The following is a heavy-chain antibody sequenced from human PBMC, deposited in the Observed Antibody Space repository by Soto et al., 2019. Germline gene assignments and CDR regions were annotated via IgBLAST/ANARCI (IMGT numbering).Heavy chain of an antibody. CDR1: GDTFSSYA. CDR3: ARESAYGGNPLAFDY. CDR2: IIPFFNTS. Sequence: QVQLVQSGAEVKKPGSSVKVSCKASGDTFSSYAISWVRQAPGQGLDWMGGIIPFFNTSNYAQKFQGRVTISADESTGTAYMELSSLRSEDTAMYYCARESAYGGNPLAFDYWGQGTLVTVSS. V-gene: IGHV1-69*01. J-gene: IGHJ4*02. D-gene: IGHD1-26*01.